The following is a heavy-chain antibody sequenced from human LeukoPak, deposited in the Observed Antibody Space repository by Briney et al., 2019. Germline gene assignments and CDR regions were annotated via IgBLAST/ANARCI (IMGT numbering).Heavy chain of an antibody. CDR1: GFTFSSYA. J-gene: IGHJ4*02. Sequence: GGSQRLSCAASGFTFSSYAMSWVRQAPGKGLEWVSAISGSGGSTYYADSVKGRFTISRDNSKNTLYLQMNSLRAEDTAVYYCAKIEGYDSSGYYYVGPYFDYWGQGTLVTVSS. CDR3: AKIEGYDSSGYYYVGPYFDY. D-gene: IGHD3-22*01. CDR2: ISGSGGST. V-gene: IGHV3-23*01.